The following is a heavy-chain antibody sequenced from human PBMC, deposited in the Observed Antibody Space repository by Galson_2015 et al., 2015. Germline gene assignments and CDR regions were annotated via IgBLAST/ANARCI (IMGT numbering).Heavy chain of an antibody. V-gene: IGHV1-2*04. D-gene: IGHD5-24*01. CDR1: GYTFTGHY. Sequence: SVKVSCKASGYTFTGHYLHWVRQAPGQGLEWMGWLHPNSANTNYAQNFQAWVTMTWDTSISTAYLEASRLRSDDTAVYYCARQTADGYKLDFWGQRTLVTVSS. CDR3: ARQTADGYKLDF. CDR2: LHPNSANT. J-gene: IGHJ4*02.